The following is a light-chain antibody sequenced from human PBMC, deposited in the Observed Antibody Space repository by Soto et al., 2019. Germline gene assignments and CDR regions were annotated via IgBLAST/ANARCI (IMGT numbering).Light chain of an antibody. CDR1: QSVTRKY. J-gene: IGKJ1*01. Sequence: EVVMTQSPSTLSLSPGERATLSCKTSQSVTRKYLAWYQQKPGQAPRLLIYGVSSRATGVPDRFSGSGSGTDFTLTISRLEPEDFEVYYCQQYTDWPLTFGQGTKVDIK. CDR3: QQYTDWPLT. CDR2: GVS. V-gene: IGKV3-20*01.